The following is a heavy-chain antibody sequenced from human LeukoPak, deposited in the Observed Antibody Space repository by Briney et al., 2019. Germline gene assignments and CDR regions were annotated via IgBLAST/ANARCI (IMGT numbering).Heavy chain of an antibody. CDR1: GFPFTSNH. V-gene: IGHV3-66*01. Sequence: GSLSPSCAASGFPFTSNHMSWVRPAPGKGLGGVSVIYIGGGNQYADSVKGRFTNSRENTKNTLYLQMNSLRAEDTAVYYCARSAIPSGYSYGYRLIGPWYHGMDVWGQGTTVTVSS. D-gene: IGHD5-18*01. J-gene: IGHJ6*02. CDR2: IYIGGGN. CDR3: ARSAIPSGYSYGYRLIGPWYHGMDV.